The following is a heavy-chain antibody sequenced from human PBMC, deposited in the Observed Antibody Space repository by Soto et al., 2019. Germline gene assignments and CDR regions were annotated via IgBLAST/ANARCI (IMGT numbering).Heavy chain of an antibody. Sequence: ASVKVSCKASGYTFTSYGISWVRQAPGQGLELMGWISGHNGNTKYAQKLQGRITMTTDTSTSTAYMELRSLRSDDTAVYYCARDAAVGLFDYWGQGTLVTVSS. D-gene: IGHD1-26*01. CDR3: ARDAAVGLFDY. J-gene: IGHJ4*02. CDR2: ISGHNGNT. V-gene: IGHV1-18*01. CDR1: GYTFTSYG.